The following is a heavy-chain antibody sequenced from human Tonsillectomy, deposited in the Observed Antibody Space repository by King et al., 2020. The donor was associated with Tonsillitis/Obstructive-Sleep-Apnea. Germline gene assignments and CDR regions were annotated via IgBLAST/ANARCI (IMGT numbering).Heavy chain of an antibody. J-gene: IGHJ3*02. CDR2: IYSGGTT. V-gene: IGHV3-53*01. CDR3: ARDARYSNNWYATFDI. D-gene: IGHD6-13*01. Sequence: VQLVESGGGLIQPGGSLRLSCAASGFTVSSNYISWVRQAPGKGLEWVSIIYSGGTTFYADSVQGRFTISRDNSKNTVYLQMNSLRGEDTAVYYCARDARYSNNWYATFDIWGKGTMVTVSS. CDR1: GFTVSSNY.